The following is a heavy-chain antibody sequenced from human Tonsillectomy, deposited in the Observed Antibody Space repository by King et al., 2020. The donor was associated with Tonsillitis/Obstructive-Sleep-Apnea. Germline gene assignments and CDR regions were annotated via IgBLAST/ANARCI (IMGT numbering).Heavy chain of an antibody. CDR1: GGSFSGYY. CDR2: INHSGST. J-gene: IGHJ6*02. Sequence: VQLQQWGAGLLKPSETLSLTCAVYGGSFSGYYWSWIRQPPGKGLEWIGEINHSGSTNYNPSLKSRVTISVDTSKNQFSLKLSSVTAADTAVYYCARRQRSKLEPAVIPRAGNYSHSMYVWGQGTTVTVSS. CDR3: ARRQRSKLEPAVIPRAGNYSHSMYV. D-gene: IGHD1-1*01. V-gene: IGHV4-34*01.